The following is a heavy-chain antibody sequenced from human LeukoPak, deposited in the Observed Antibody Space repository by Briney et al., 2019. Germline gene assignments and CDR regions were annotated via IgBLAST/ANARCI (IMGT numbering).Heavy chain of an antibody. CDR3: RAAADLDDY. Sequence: GGSLRLSCAASGFTSSGSAMHWVRQASGKGLEWLGRIRSKADSYTTAYAASVKGRFIVSRDDSKNTAFLQMNSLKTGDTAVYYCRAAADLDDYWGQGTLVTVSS. D-gene: IGHD6-13*01. CDR2: IRSKADSYTT. CDR1: GFTSSGSA. V-gene: IGHV3-73*01. J-gene: IGHJ4*02.